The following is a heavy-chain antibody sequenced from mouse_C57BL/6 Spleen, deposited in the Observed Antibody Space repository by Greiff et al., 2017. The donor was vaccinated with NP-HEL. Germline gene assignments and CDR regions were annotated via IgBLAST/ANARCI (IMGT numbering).Heavy chain of an antibody. Sequence: QVQLQQSGPELVKPGASVKISCKASGYAFSSSWMNWVKQRPGKGLEWIGRIYPGDGDTNYNGKFKGKATLTADKSSSTAYMQLSSLTSEDSAVYFCARNPTGTGDNYFDYWGQGTTLTVSS. CDR1: GYAFSSSW. D-gene: IGHD4-1*02. CDR3: ARNPTGTGDNYFDY. J-gene: IGHJ2*01. CDR2: IYPGDGDT. V-gene: IGHV1-82*01.